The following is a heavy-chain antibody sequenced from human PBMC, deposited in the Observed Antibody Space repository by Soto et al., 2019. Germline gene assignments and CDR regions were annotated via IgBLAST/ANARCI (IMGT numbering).Heavy chain of an antibody. J-gene: IGHJ4*02. D-gene: IGHD5-18*01. CDR3: ARVRGGYSYCYRPFDY. CDR1: GGSFSGYY. V-gene: IGHV4-34*01. Sequence: QVQLQQWGAGLLKPSETLSLTCAVYGGSFSGYYWSWIRQTPGKGLEWIGEINHSGSTNYNPSLKRRVTISVDTSKNQFSLKLSSVTGADTAVYYCARVRGGYSYCYRPFDYWGQGTLVTVSS. CDR2: INHSGST.